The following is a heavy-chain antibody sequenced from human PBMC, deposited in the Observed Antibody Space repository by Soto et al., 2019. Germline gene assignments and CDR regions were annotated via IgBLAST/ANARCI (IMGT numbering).Heavy chain of an antibody. D-gene: IGHD2-15*01. J-gene: IGHJ4*02. CDR1: GYTFTSYA. Sequence: QVQLVQSGAEVKKPGASVKVSCKASGYTFTSYAMQWVRQAPGQRLEWMGWINAGNGNTKYSQKFQGRVTITRDTSASTAYMELSSLRSEGTAVYYCARGPGGPDGPGDYWGQGTLVTVSS. CDR3: ARGPGGPDGPGDY. CDR2: INAGNGNT. V-gene: IGHV1-3*01.